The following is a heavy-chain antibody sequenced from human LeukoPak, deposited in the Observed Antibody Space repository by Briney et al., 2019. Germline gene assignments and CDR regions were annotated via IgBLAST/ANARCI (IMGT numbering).Heavy chain of an antibody. D-gene: IGHD6-13*01. V-gene: IGHV6-1*01. CDR1: GDSVSSNSAA. CDR2: TYYRSKWYN. J-gene: IGHJ4*02. CDR3: ASWHEKPSSSWYGAPKYYFDY. Sequence: SQTLSLTCAISGDSVSSNSAAWNWIRQSPSRGLEWLGRTYYRSKWYNDYAVSVKSRITINPDTSKNQFSLQLNSVTPEDTAVYYCASWHEKPSSSWYGAPKYYFDYWGQGTLVTVSS.